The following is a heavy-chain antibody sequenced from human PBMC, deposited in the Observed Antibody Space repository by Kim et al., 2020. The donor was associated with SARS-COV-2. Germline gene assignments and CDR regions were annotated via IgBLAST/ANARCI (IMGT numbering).Heavy chain of an antibody. D-gene: IGHD4-17*01. V-gene: IGHV2-5*02. CDR1: GFSLSTSGVG. Sequence: SCPTLVNPTQTLTLTCTFSGFSLSTSGVGVGWIRPPPGKALEWLALIYWDDDKRYSPSLKSRLTITKDTSKNQVVLTMTNMDPVDTATYYCAHRPPNGDYEVTEYFQHWGQGTLVTVSS. CDR3: AHRPPNGDYEVTEYFQH. J-gene: IGHJ1*01. CDR2: IYWDDDK.